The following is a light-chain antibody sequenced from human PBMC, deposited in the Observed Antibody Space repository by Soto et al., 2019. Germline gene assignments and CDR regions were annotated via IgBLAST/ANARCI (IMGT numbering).Light chain of an antibody. V-gene: IGKV2-40*01. Sequence: DVVLTQAPLSLSVTPGEPASMSCMSSQSLLDSDDGHTYVDWYLQRPGQSPQLLIYTLSSQASGVPDRFSGSGSRTDFTLKISRVKAEDVGVYYCIHSLDFPSTFGQGTRLEV. J-gene: IGKJ5*01. CDR3: IHSLDFPST. CDR2: TLS. CDR1: QSLLDSDDGHTY.